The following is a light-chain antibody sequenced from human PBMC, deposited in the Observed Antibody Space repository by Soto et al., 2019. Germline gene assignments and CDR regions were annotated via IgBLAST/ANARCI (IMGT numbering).Light chain of an antibody. Sequence: DIVMTQSPDSLAVSLGERATINCKSSQSVFYSSSNNNYLAWYQQKAGQPPKLLIYWASTREYGVPDRFSGSGSGTDFTLTISSLQAEDVAVYYCQQYFSTPPTFGGGTKVEIK. V-gene: IGKV4-1*01. CDR1: QSVFYSSSNNNY. CDR3: QQYFSTPPT. J-gene: IGKJ4*01. CDR2: WAS.